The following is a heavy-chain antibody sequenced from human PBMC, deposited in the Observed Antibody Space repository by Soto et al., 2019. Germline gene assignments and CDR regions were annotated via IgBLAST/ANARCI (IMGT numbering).Heavy chain of an antibody. J-gene: IGHJ6*02. CDR2: ISSSSSYI. V-gene: IGHV3-21*01. CDR1: GFTFSSYS. Sequence: GGSLRLSCAASGFTFSSYSMNWVRQAPGKGLEWVSSISSSSSYIYYADSVKGRFTISRDNAKNSLYLQMNSLRAEDTAVYYCARGPYDFWSGYYLPLPQNYYYGMDVWGQGTTVTVS. CDR3: ARGPYDFWSGYYLPLPQNYYYGMDV. D-gene: IGHD3-3*01.